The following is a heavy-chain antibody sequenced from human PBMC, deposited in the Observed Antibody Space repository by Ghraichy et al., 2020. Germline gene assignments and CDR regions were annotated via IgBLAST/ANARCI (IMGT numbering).Heavy chain of an antibody. CDR2: IKQDGSEK. Sequence: GSLRLSCAASGFTFSSYWMSWVRQAPGKGLEWVANIKQDGSEKYYVDSVKGRFTISRDNAKNSLYLQMNSLRAEDTAVYYCARDGVVAATRRNYWGQGTLVTVSS. CDR1: GFTFSSYW. D-gene: IGHD2-15*01. CDR3: ARDGVVAATRRNY. V-gene: IGHV3-7*01. J-gene: IGHJ4*02.